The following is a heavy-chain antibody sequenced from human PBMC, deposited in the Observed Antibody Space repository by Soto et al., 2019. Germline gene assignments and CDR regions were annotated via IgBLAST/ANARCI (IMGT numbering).Heavy chain of an antibody. CDR2: IWYDGSNK. V-gene: IGHV3-33*01. Sequence: PGGSRRLSGAAPGFTFRTYGTHWVRQGPGKGLEWVAVIWYDGSNKYHAVSVKGRFTISRDNSKNTLYLQMNSLRVEDTAVYDCARERTTDLYFDYWGQGTLVTVSS. CDR3: ARERTTDLYFDY. CDR1: GFTFRTYG. D-gene: IGHD4-17*01. J-gene: IGHJ4*02.